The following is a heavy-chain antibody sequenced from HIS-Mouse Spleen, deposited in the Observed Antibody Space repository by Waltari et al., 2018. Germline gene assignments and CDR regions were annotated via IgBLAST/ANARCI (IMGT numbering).Heavy chain of an antibody. D-gene: IGHD6-13*01. CDR1: GASIRSSRYY. CDR2: IYYSGST. J-gene: IGHJ2*01. Sequence: QLQLQESGPGLVKPSETRSLTCTVSGASIRSSRYYWGWIRQPPGKGLEWIGSIYYSGSTYYNPSLKSRVTISVDTSKNQFSLKLSSVTAADTAVYYCAREIPYSSSWYDWYFDLWGRGTLVTVSS. CDR3: AREIPYSSSWYDWYFDL. V-gene: IGHV4-39*07.